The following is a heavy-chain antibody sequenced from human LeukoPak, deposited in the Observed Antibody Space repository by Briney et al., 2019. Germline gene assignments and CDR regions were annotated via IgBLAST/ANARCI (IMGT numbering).Heavy chain of an antibody. V-gene: IGHV1-2*02. D-gene: IGHD2-15*01. CDR3: ARTTLYCSGGSCSRQFDY. CDR2: INPNSGGT. Sequence: GASVKVSCKASGYTFTGYYMHWVRQAPGQGLEWMGWINPNSGGTNYAQKFQGRVTMTRDTSISTAYMELSRLRSDGTAVYYCARTTLYCSGGSCSRQFDYWGQGTLVTVSS. J-gene: IGHJ4*02. CDR1: GYTFTGYY.